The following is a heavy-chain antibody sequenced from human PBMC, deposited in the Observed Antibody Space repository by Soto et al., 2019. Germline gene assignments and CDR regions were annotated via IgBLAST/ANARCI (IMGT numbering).Heavy chain of an antibody. CDR3: ASESYGGEFDY. Sequence: ASVKVSCEASGNTVPNYAIHWVRQAPGQRLEWMGWINAGNGNTKYSQKFQGRVTITRDTSASTAYMELSSLRSEDTAVYYCASESYGGEFDYWGQGTLVTVSS. J-gene: IGHJ4*02. CDR1: GNTVPNYA. V-gene: IGHV1-3*01. CDR2: INAGNGNT. D-gene: IGHD4-17*01.